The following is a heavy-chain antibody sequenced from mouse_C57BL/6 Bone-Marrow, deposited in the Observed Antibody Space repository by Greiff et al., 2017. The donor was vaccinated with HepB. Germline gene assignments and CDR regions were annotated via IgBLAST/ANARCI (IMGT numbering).Heavy chain of an antibody. D-gene: IGHD1-1*01. J-gene: IGHJ3*01. CDR2: IYPRSGNT. V-gene: IGHV1-81*01. Sequence: QVQLQQSGAELARPGASVKLSCKASGYTFTSYGISWVKQRTGQGLEWIGEIYPRSGNTYYNEKFKGKATLTADKSSSTAYMELRSLTSEDSAVYFCASAPYYYGSSSLAYWGQGTLVTVSA. CDR1: GYTFTSYG. CDR3: ASAPYYYGSSSLAY.